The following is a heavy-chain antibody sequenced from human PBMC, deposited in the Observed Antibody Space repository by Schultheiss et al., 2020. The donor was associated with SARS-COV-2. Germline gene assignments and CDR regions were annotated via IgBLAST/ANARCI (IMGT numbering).Heavy chain of an antibody. CDR1: GYTFIDYY. V-gene: IGHV1-2*02. D-gene: IGHD3-10*01. CDR2: INSNSGGT. CDR3: SRLLSSGDY. J-gene: IGHJ4*02. Sequence: ASVKVSCKASGYTFIDYYMHWVRQAPGQGLGWMGWINSNSGGTNYAQKFQGRVTMTRDTSISTAYMELSRLRSDDTAMYFCSRLLSSGDYWGQGTLVTVSS.